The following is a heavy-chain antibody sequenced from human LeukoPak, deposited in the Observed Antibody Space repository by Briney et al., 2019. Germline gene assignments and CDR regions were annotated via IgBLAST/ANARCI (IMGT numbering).Heavy chain of an antibody. CDR2: IDPSDSYT. D-gene: IGHD3-22*01. CDR3: ARDDSSGYDY. J-gene: IGHJ4*02. Sequence: GESLKISCKGSGYSFTNYWISWVRQKPGKGLEWMGRIDPSDSYTNYSPSFQGHVTISTDKSISTAYLQWSSLKASDTAMYYCARDDSSGYDYWGQGTLVTVSS. CDR1: GYSFTNYW. V-gene: IGHV5-10-1*01.